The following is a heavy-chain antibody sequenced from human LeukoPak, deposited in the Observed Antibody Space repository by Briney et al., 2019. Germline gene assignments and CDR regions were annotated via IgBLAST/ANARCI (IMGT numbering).Heavy chain of an antibody. Sequence: GGSLRLSCAASGFTFSNYWMHWVRHAPGKGRVWGTDINTDGSNKVYADSLKGRFPISRDHPKNTLYLQMNSLRAEDTAVYYCARDLDGYRSGNGAWGQGTLVTVSS. J-gene: IGHJ5*02. CDR1: GFTFSNYW. CDR3: ARDLDGYRSGNGA. D-gene: IGHD5-12*01. V-gene: IGHV3-74*01. CDR2: INTDGSNK.